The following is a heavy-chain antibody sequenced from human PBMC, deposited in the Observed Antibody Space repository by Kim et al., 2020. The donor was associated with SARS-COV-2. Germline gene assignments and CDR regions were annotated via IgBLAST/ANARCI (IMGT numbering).Heavy chain of an antibody. V-gene: IGHV4-59*08. CDR3: ARHLPSGSYHFDY. CDR2: IYYSGST. D-gene: IGHD1-26*01. J-gene: IGHJ4*02. Sequence: SETLFLTCTVSGGSISGHYWSWIRQPPGKGLEWIGYIYYSGSTYYNPSLKSRVTISVDTSRNQFSLKLTSVTAADTAVYYCARHLPSGSYHFDYWGQGTLVTVSS. CDR1: GGSISGHY.